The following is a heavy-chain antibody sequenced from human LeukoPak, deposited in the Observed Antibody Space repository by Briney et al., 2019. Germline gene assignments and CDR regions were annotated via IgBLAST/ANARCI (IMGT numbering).Heavy chain of an antibody. CDR1: GLTFSSSW. V-gene: IGHV3-7*01. CDR2: ISPDGNKK. D-gene: IGHD5-18*01. J-gene: IGHJ4*02. CDR3: ARDLAYSRLDY. Sequence: GGSLRLPCAVSGLTFSSSWMDWVRQAPGKGLEWVASISPDGNKKYSADSVKGRFTISRDNAENSLYLQMNSLRVEDTAFYYCARDLAYSRLDYWGQGMLVTVSS.